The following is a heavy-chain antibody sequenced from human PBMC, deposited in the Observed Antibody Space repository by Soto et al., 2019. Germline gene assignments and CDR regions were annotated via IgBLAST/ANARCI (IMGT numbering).Heavy chain of an antibody. CDR2: IYYSGTS. V-gene: IGHV4-59*08. D-gene: IGHD3-3*01. CDR3: ARLGGYYQAFDN. Sequence: SETLSLTCTVSGGSLSTYNWGWIRQPPGKGLEWIGYIYYSGTSKYNPSLKSRVTISVDSSKNQFSLKLDSVTAADTAVYYCARLGGYYQAFDNWGQGTLVTVSS. CDR1: GGSLSTYN. J-gene: IGHJ4*02.